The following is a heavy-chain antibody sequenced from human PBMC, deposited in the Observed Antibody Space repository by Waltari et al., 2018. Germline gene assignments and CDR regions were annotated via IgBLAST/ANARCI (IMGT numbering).Heavy chain of an antibody. CDR1: GPVSKYE. CDR2: IDFTGDST. V-gene: IGHV3-48*03. CDR3: ALGRYCNSFNCYTGIYSGT. J-gene: IGHJ5*02. Sequence: EVQLVESGGGFAQPGGSLKLSCVAHGPVSKYEFVWVPQAPGKGLEWISYIDFTGDSTSYADSVKGRFTISRDNAKNSLYLQVNSLRAEDTAFYYCALGRYCNSFNCYTGIYSGTWGQGTLVTVSS. D-gene: IGHD2-2*01.